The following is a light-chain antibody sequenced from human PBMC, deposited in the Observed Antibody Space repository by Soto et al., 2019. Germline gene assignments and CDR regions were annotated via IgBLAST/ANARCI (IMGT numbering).Light chain of an antibody. V-gene: IGKV3-20*01. CDR3: QRYLAYS. Sequence: EMVVTQSPATLSVSPGERATLSCRASQSVGSNLAWHQQKPGQAPRLLIYGASSRATGIPDRFSGSRSGTDFTVTISRLEPEGFAVYYCQRYLAYSFGQGTKVDI. CDR1: QSVGSN. CDR2: GAS. J-gene: IGKJ2*03.